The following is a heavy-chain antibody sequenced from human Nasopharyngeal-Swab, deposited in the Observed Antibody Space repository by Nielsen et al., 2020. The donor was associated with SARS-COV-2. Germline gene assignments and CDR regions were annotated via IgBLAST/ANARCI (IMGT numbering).Heavy chain of an antibody. Sequence: WIRQPPGKGLEWVSIISGSGNTTYYADSVNDRFTISRDNSKNTLYLQMNSLRVDDTAVYYCAKAPYLRGLDVWGQGTTVTRLL. CDR3: AKAPYLRGLDV. D-gene: IGHD2-21*01. J-gene: IGHJ6*02. V-gene: IGHV3-23*01. CDR2: ISGSGNTT.